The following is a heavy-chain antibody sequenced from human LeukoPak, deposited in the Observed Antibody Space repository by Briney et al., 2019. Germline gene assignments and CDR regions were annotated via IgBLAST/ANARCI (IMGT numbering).Heavy chain of an antibody. V-gene: IGHV3-66*01. CDR1: GFPVSGNY. Sequence: GGSLRLSCAASGFPVSGNYMSWVRQAPGKGLEWVSVIYSDGTTYYADSVKGRFTISRDNSKSTLYLQMNSLRAEDTAVYYCAKVKDFWSGYQGIWGYHFDYWGQGTLVTVSS. D-gene: IGHD3-3*01. J-gene: IGHJ4*02. CDR2: IYSDGTT. CDR3: AKVKDFWSGYQGIWGYHFDY.